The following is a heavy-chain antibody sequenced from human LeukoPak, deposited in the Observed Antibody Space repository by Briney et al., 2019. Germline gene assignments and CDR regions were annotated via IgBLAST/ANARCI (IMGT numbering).Heavy chain of an antibody. V-gene: IGHV3-64*01. Sequence: GGSLRLSCAASGFTFSSYAMHWVRQAPGKGLEYVSAISSNGGSTYYANSVKGRFTISRDNSKNTLYLQMGSLRAEDMAVYYCARDLGGSYYDYWGQGTLVTVSS. D-gene: IGHD1-26*01. J-gene: IGHJ4*02. CDR1: GFTFSSYA. CDR3: ARDLGGSYYDY. CDR2: ISSNGGST.